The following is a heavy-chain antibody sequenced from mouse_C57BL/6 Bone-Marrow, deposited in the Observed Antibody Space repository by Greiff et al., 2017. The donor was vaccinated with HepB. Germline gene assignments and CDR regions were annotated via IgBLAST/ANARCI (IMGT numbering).Heavy chain of an antibody. CDR1: GFNIKDYY. D-gene: IGHD1-1*01. CDR3: TSTLMDY. J-gene: IGHJ4*01. Sequence: VQLQQSGAELVRPGASVKLSCTASGFNIKDYYMHWVKQRPEQGLEWIGWIDPENGDTEYASKFQGKATITADTAYNTAYLQLSSLTSEDTAVYYCTSTLMDYWGQGTSVTVSA. CDR2: IDPENGDT. V-gene: IGHV14-4*01.